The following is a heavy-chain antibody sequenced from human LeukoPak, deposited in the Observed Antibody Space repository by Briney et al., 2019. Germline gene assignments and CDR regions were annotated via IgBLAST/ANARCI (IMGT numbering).Heavy chain of an antibody. CDR1: GFTFSSYS. Sequence: PGGSLRLSCAASGFTFSSYSMNWVRQAPGKGLEWVSSISSSSSYIYYADSVKGRFTISRDNAKNSLYLQMNSLRAEDTAVYYCARSVYGDYVPFDYWGQGTLVTVSS. V-gene: IGHV3-21*01. CDR3: ARSVYGDYVPFDY. CDR2: ISSSSSYI. J-gene: IGHJ4*02. D-gene: IGHD4-17*01.